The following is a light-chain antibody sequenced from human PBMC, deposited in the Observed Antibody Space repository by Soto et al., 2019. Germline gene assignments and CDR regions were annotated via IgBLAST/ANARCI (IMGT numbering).Light chain of an antibody. CDR2: EVS. V-gene: IGLV2-14*01. CDR1: SSDIGDYNY. Sequence: QSVLTQPASVSGSPGQSITSSCTGTSSDIGDYNYVSWYQQHPGKAPKLMIYEVSNRPSGISNRFSGSKSGNTASLTISGLQADDEADYYCSSYTSTSSYVFGTGTKVTVL. CDR3: SSYTSTSSYV. J-gene: IGLJ1*01.